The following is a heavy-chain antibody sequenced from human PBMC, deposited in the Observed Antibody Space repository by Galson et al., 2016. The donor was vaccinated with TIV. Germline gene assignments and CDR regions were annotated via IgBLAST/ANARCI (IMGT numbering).Heavy chain of an antibody. D-gene: IGHD1-26*01. CDR2: INTNTGNP. J-gene: IGHJ6*03. CDR1: GYTFTSYA. CDR3: ASPKAYTTSDYMDV. V-gene: IGHV7-4-1*02. Sequence: SVKVSCKASGYTFTSYAMNWVRQAPGQGLEWMGWINTNTGNPTYAQGFTGRFVFSLDTSVSTAYLQISSLKAEDTAVYFCASPKAYTTSDYMDVWGKGTTVTVSS.